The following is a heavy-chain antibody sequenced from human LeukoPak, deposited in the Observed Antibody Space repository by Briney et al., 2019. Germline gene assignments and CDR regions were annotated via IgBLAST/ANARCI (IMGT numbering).Heavy chain of an antibody. CDR3: ARGPFGELSN. CDR2: IYYSGST. D-gene: IGHD3-16*02. Sequence: PSETLSLTCTVSGGSISSYYWSWIRQPPGKGLEWIGYIYYSGSTNYNPSLKSRVTISVDTSKNQFSLKLSSVTAADTAVYYCARGPFGELSNWGQGTLVTVSS. V-gene: IGHV4-59*01. CDR1: GGSISSYY. J-gene: IGHJ4*02.